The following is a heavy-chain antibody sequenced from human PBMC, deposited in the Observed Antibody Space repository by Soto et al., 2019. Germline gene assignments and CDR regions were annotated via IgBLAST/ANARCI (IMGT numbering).Heavy chain of an antibody. V-gene: IGHV3-7*03. J-gene: IGHJ3*02. D-gene: IGHD1-26*01. CDR2: IKYDGSET. Sequence: EVQLVESGGGLVQPGGSLRLSCAASGFTFSSFWMNWVRQAPGKGLEWVANIKYDGSETYYVDSVKGRFTFSRDNAKNSLYLQMDSLRVEDTAVYYCARCRSYGMEGVERAVDIWGQGTKVTVSS. CDR1: GFTFSSFW. CDR3: ARCRSYGMEGVERAVDI.